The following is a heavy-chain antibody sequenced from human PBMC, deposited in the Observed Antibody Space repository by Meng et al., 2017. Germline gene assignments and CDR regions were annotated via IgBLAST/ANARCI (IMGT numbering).Heavy chain of an antibody. D-gene: IGHD6-19*01. CDR1: GGTFSSYA. CDR2: IIPIFGTA. Sequence: SVKVSCKASGGTFSSYAISWVRQAPGQGLEWMGGIIPIFGTANYAQKFQGRVTITTDESTSTAYMELSSLRSEDTAVYYCARVLSGWHVGYYYGMAVWGQGNTV. CDR3: ARVLSGWHVGYYYGMAV. V-gene: IGHV1-69*05. J-gene: IGHJ6*02.